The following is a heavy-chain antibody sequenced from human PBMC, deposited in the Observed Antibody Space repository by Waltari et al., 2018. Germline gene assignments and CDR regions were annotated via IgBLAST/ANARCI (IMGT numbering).Heavy chain of an antibody. J-gene: IGHJ4*02. CDR1: GGSISSYY. CDR3: AREDGVGASFDY. Sequence: QVQLQESGPGLVKPSETLSLTCTVSGGSISSYYWSWIRQPPGKGLEWIGYIYYSGSTNYDPSLKSRVTISVDTSKNQFSLKLSSVTAADTAVYYCAREDGVGASFDYWGQGTLVTVSS. D-gene: IGHD1-26*01. CDR2: IYYSGST. V-gene: IGHV4-59*01.